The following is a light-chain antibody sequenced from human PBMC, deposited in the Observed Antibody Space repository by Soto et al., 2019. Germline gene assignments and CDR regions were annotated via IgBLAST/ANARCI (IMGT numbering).Light chain of an antibody. J-gene: IGKJ1*01. CDR3: QQSYSIPWT. Sequence: DIQMTQSPTCLSASLGDRVTINCRASQSISSYLNWYQQRPGGAPKLLVYAASTLQSGVPSRCSGSGSGTEFTLTIDGLQPEEFAIYYCQQSYSIPWTFGQGTKVDI. V-gene: IGKV1-39*01. CDR1: QSISSY. CDR2: AAS.